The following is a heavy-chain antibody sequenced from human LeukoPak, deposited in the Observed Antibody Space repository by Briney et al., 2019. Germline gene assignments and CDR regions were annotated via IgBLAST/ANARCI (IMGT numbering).Heavy chain of an antibody. CDR3: ARGSSIQYYYGWGKGFKVDY. V-gene: IGHV4-34*01. CDR2: INHSGRT. D-gene: IGHD3-10*01. CDR1: GGSFSGYY. J-gene: IGHJ4*02. Sequence: SETLSLTCAVYGGSFSGYYWSWIRQPPGKGLEWIGEINHSGRTNYSPSLKSRVTISVDTSKNQFSLKLSSVTAADTAVYYCARGSSIQYYYGWGKGFKVDYWGQGTLVTVSS.